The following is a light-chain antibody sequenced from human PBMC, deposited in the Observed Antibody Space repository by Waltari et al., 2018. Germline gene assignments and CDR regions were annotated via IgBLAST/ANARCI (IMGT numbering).Light chain of an antibody. J-gene: IGKJ5*01. CDR2: LTS. Sequence: DIVMTQFPLSLPVTPGEPASISCRSSQTLLHSNGFNYLDWYVQKPGQSPQLLIFLTSNRASGVPDRFSGSGSGTDFTLKITRVETEDVGIYYCMQALQGLTFGQGTRLEIK. V-gene: IGKV2-28*01. CDR1: QTLLHSNGFNY. CDR3: MQALQGLT.